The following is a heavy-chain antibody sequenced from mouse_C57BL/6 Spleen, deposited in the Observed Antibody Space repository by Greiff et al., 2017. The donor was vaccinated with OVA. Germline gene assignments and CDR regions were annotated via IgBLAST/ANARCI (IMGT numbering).Heavy chain of an antibody. CDR1: GYTFTSYW. J-gene: IGHJ3*01. D-gene: IGHD2-3*01. Sequence: VQLQQPGAELVRPGSSVKLSCKASGYTFTSYWMDWVKQRPGQGLEWIGNIYPSDSETHYNQKFKDKATLTVDKSSSTAYMQLSSLTSEDSAVYYCARGDGYYALFAYWGQGTLVTVSA. CDR2: IYPSDSET. CDR3: ARGDGYYALFAY. V-gene: IGHV1-61*01.